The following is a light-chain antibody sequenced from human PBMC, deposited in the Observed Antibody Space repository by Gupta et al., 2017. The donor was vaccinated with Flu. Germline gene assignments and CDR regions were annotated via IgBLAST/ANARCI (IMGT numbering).Light chain of an antibody. J-gene: IGLJ3*02. V-gene: IGLV1-40*01. CDR3: QSYDSSRSGWV. CDR1: SSNIGAGYD. CDR2: VNN. Sequence: QSVLTQPPSVSGAPGQRVTISCTGSSSNIGAGYDVHWYQQLPGTAPKLLIYVNNNRPSGVPDRFSGSKSGTSASLAITGLQAEDEADYYCQSYDSSRSGWVFGGGTKLTVL.